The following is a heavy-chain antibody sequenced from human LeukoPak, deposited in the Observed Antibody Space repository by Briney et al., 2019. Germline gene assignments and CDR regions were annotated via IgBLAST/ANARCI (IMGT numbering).Heavy chain of an antibody. J-gene: IGHJ4*02. Sequence: PGGSLRLSCAASGFTFSSYAMSWVRQAPGKGLEWVSAISGSGGSTYYADSVKGRFTISRDNSKNTLYLQINSLRAEDTAVYYCAKAYDSSGYMWLYWGQGTLVTVSS. CDR1: GFTFSSYA. CDR3: AKAYDSSGYMWLY. D-gene: IGHD3-22*01. V-gene: IGHV3-23*01. CDR2: ISGSGGST.